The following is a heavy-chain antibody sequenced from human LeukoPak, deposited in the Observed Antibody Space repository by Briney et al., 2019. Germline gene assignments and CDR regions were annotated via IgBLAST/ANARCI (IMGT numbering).Heavy chain of an antibody. V-gene: IGHV1-58*01. D-gene: IGHD3-22*01. J-gene: IGHJ4*02. CDR1: GFTFTSSA. Sequence: SVTVSYKASGFTFTSSAVQWVRQARGQRLEWIGWIVVGSGNTNYAQKFQERVTITRDMSTSTAYMELSSLRSEDTAVYYCAADRRYYDSSGYYYVDDWGQGTLVTVSS. CDR3: AADRRYYDSSGYYYVDD. CDR2: IVVGSGNT.